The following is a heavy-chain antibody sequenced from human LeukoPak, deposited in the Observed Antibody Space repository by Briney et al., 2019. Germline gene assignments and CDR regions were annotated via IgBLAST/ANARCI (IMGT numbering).Heavy chain of an antibody. CDR3: AKGGVAAAGIFDY. CDR2: ISYDGSYK. D-gene: IGHD6-13*01. V-gene: IGHV3-30*18. CDR1: GFTFSTYA. J-gene: IGHJ4*02. Sequence: GGSLRLSCAASGFTFSTYAIHWVRQAPGKGLEWVAVISYDGSYKYYSDSVKGRFTISRDNSKNTLYLQMNSLRADDTAVYYCAKGGVAAAGIFDYWGQGTLVTVSS.